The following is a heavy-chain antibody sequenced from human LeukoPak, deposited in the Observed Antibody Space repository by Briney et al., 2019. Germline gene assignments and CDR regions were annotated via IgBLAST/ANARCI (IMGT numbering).Heavy chain of an antibody. V-gene: IGHV4-30-2*01. CDR1: GGSISSGGYS. CDR3: ARELAKWGPLAPAFDI. D-gene: IGHD1-26*01. J-gene: IGHJ3*02. CDR2: IYHSGST. Sequence: SQTLSLTCAVSGGSISSGGYSWSWIRQPPGKGLEWIGYIYHSGSTYYNPSLKSRVTISVDRSKNQFSLKLSSVTAADTAVYYCARELAKWGPLAPAFDIWGQGTMATVSS.